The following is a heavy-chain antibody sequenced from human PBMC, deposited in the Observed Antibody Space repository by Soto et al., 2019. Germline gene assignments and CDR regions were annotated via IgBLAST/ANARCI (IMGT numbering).Heavy chain of an antibody. D-gene: IGHD3-16*01. J-gene: IGHJ5*02. Sequence: PFEPPSRTGRVSGGTVGSGGDYWTWNRQPPGKGLEWVGHIYFSGTTNYNPSLKSRVTISLDTSKNQFSLKLTSVTAADTAVYYCARVPIDTYMIYLSDPWGQGTLVPGSA. CDR2: IYFSGTT. CDR3: ARVPIDTYMIYLSDP. CDR1: GGTVGSGGDY. V-gene: IGHV4-61*08.